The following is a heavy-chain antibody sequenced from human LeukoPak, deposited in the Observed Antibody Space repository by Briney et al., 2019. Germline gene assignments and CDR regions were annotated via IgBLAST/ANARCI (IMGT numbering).Heavy chain of an antibody. Sequence: PSETLSLTCTVSGGSISSNSYYWGWIRQPPGKGLEWIGSIYHSGSTYYNPSLKSRVTISVDPSENQFSLKLSSVTAADTAVYYCAGTYSLYDAFDIWGQGTMVTVSS. CDR3: AGTYSLYDAFDI. CDR1: GGSISSNSYY. V-gene: IGHV4-39*07. D-gene: IGHD6-13*01. J-gene: IGHJ3*02. CDR2: IYHSGST.